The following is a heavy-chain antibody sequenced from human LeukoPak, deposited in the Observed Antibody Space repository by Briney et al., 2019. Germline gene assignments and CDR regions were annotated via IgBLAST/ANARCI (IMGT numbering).Heavy chain of an antibody. CDR1: GFTFSTYT. CDR3: ARIDYGSGSYYDY. D-gene: IGHD3-10*01. Sequence: GGSLRLSCAASGFTFSTYTMSWVRQAPGKGLEWVSAISGSGGNTYYADSVKGRFTISRDNSKNTLYLQMNSLRAEDTAVYYCARIDYGSGSYYDYWGQGTLVTVSS. J-gene: IGHJ4*02. CDR2: ISGSGGNT. V-gene: IGHV3-23*01.